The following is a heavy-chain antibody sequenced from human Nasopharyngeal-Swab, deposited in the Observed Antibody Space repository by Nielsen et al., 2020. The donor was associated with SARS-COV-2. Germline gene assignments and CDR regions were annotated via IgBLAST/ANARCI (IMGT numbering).Heavy chain of an antibody. D-gene: IGHD3-9*01. V-gene: IGHV3-7*01. CDR2: IKQDGSGS. CDR3: VRDGYFDWSFGY. Sequence: LSLTCAASGFTFSKFYMSWVRQAAGKGLEWVANIKQDGSGSYYVDSVKGRFTISRDDANNSLHLQMHSLRAEDTAVYYCVRDGYFDWSFGYWGQGTLVTVSS. J-gene: IGHJ4*02. CDR1: GFTFSKFY.